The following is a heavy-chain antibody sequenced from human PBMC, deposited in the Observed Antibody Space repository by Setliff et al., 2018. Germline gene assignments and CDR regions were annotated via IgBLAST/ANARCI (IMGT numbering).Heavy chain of an antibody. CDR2: IYYSGST. J-gene: IGHJ3*02. D-gene: IGHD5-12*01. CDR3: ARVPRFTDIRNAFDI. V-gene: IGHV4-31*03. Sequence: SETLSLTCTVSGGSISSGGYYWSWICQHPGKGLEWIGYIYYSGSTYYNPSLKSRVTISVDTSKNQFSLKLSSVTAADTAVYYCARVPRFTDIRNAFDIWGQGTMVTVSS. CDR1: GGSISSGGYY.